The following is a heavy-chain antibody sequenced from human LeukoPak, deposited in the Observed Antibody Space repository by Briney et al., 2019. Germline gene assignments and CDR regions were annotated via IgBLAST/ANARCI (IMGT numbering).Heavy chain of an antibody. J-gene: IGHJ6*03. CDR1: GGSVGSRGYS. CDR2: IYHSGGS. CDR3: ARALVPADDYYYYYMDV. V-gene: IGHV4-30-2*06. Sequence: SETLSLTCAVSGGSVGSRGYSWNWIRQSPGKGLECIGYIYHSGGSYYNPSIYSRVTISSDSSKNQFSLKLNSVTAADTAVYYCARALVPADDYYYYYMDVWGKGTTVTVSS. D-gene: IGHD2-2*01.